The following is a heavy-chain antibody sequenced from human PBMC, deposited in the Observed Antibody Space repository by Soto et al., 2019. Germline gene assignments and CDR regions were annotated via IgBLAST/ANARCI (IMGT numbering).Heavy chain of an antibody. J-gene: IGHJ5*02. CDR3: XXXXXXXXXXXS. CDR1: GFLFRNYE. Sequence: EXRLVESGGDLVKSGGSLRLSCVGSGFLFRNYEMNWVXXXXXXXLEWLAHNSTTGGHVSESDSVKGRFTTSRDNTKHXXXXXXXXXXXXXXXXXXXXXXXXXXXXXXSXGQGTLVNVSS. CDR2: NSTTGGHV. V-gene: IGHV3-48*03.